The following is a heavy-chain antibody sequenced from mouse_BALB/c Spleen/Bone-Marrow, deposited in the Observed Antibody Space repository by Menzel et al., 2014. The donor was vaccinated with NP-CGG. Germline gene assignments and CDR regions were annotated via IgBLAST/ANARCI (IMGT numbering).Heavy chain of an antibody. V-gene: IGHV1-15*01. CDR2: IDPETGDT. J-gene: IGHJ4*01. D-gene: IGHD2-1*01. Sequence: QVQLQQTGAELVRPGASVTLSCKASGYTFTDYEMHWVKQTPVHGLEWIGTIDPETGDTAYNQKFKGKDPLTTDKYSTTACMEHRSLTSEESAADYCTSRICYVGVMDYWGQGTLVTVSS. CDR1: GYTFTDYE. CDR3: TSRICYVGVMDY.